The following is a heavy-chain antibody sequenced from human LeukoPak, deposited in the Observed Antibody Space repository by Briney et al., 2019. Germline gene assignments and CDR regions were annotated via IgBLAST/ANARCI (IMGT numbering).Heavy chain of an antibody. V-gene: IGHV1-2*02. Sequence: ASVKVSCKASGYTFTGYYLHWVRQAPGQGLEWMGWISPNSGGTKYAQKFQGRVTMTRDTSISTAYTEVSRLRSDDTAVYYCARNRMDYWGQGTLVAVSS. CDR2: ISPNSGGT. J-gene: IGHJ4*02. CDR3: ARNRMDY. CDR1: GYTFTGYY.